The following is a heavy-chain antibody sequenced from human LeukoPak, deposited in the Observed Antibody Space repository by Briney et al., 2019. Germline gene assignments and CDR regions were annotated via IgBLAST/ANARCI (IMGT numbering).Heavy chain of an antibody. J-gene: IGHJ5*02. CDR3: ARDPIYCSSTSCYFDP. CDR1: GYTSTGYY. V-gene: IGHV1-2*02. D-gene: IGHD2-2*01. CDR2: INPNSGGT. Sequence: ASVKVSCKASGYTSTGYYMHWVRQAPGQGLEWMGWINPNSGGTNYAQKFQGRVTMTRDTSISTAHMELSRLRSDDTAVYYCARDPIYCSSTSCYFDPWGQGTLVTVSS.